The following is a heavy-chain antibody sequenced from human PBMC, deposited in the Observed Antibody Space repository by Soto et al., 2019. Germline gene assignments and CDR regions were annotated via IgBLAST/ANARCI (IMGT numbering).Heavy chain of an antibody. CDR2: IYADGST. CDR1: GFNVSNSY. Sequence: EVQVVESGGGLIQPGGSLRLSCAASGFNVSNSYMNWVRQAPGKGLEWVSLIYADGSTFYADSVRGRFIISRDNSKNTVYLQMNSLRAEDTAVYYCARDWGDNTTPYWYFDLWGRGTLVTVSS. D-gene: IGHD1-1*01. CDR3: ARDWGDNTTPYWYFDL. V-gene: IGHV3-53*01. J-gene: IGHJ2*01.